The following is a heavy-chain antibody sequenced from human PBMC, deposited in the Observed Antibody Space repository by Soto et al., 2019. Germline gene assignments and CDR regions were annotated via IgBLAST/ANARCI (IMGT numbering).Heavy chain of an antibody. Sequence: EVQLVQSGAEVKKPGESLRISCKGSGYSFTSYWVTWVRQMPGKGLEWMGRIDPSDSYTNYNPPFQGHVTISVDKSISTAYLQWSSLKASDTAMYYCARRYGGNSGMDVWGQGTTVTVSS. V-gene: IGHV5-10-1*01. CDR3: ARRYGGNSGMDV. CDR2: IDPSDSYT. J-gene: IGHJ6*02. D-gene: IGHD4-17*01. CDR1: GYSFTSYW.